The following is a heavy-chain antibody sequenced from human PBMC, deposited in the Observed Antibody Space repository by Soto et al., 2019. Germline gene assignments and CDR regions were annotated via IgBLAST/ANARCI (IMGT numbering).Heavy chain of an antibody. CDR3: TREYCGCYCVFDY. Sequence: ASVKVSCKASGYNFTSHYLQWVRQAPGQGLEWMGIINPYSETTTYAQKFQGRVTMTTDTSSNTVYMELSSLTSEDTAMYYCTREYCGCYCVFDYWGQGTLVTVSS. D-gene: IGHD2-21*02. J-gene: IGHJ4*02. CDR2: INPYSETT. CDR1: GYNFTSHY. V-gene: IGHV1-46*01.